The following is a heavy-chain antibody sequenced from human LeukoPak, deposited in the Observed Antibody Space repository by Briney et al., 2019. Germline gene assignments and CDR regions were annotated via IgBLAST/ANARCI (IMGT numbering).Heavy chain of an antibody. V-gene: IGHV1-8*01. J-gene: IGHJ4*02. Sequence: ASVKVSCKASGYTFTIYEINWVRQAPGQGVEWMGCMDPNSGNTGYAQKFQGRVTMTRNTSISTAYMELSSLRSEDTAVYYCARAGGFESLFDYWGQGTLVTVSS. CDR3: ARAGGFESLFDY. CDR1: GYTFTIYE. D-gene: IGHD1-1*01. CDR2: MDPNSGNT.